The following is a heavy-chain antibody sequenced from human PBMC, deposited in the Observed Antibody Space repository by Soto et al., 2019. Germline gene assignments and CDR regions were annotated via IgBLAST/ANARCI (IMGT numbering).Heavy chain of an antibody. CDR1: GYTFTSYG. J-gene: IGHJ3*02. V-gene: IGHV1-18*01. D-gene: IGHD6-19*01. Sequence: ASVKLSCKASGYTFTSYGISWVRQAPGQGLEWMGWISAYNGNTNYAQKLQGRVTMTTDTSTSTAYMELRSLRSDDTAVYYCARVKTGVAVAGAFDIWGQGTMVTVSS. CDR3: ARVKTGVAVAGAFDI. CDR2: ISAYNGNT.